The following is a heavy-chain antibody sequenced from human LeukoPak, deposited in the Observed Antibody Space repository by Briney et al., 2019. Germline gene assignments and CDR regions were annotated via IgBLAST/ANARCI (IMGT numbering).Heavy chain of an antibody. J-gene: IGHJ4*02. CDR1: GYSFTSYW. D-gene: IGHD2-21*02. CDR2: IYPGDSDT. CDR3: ARLRVTTSGYFDY. V-gene: IGHV5-51*01. Sequence: GESLKISCKGSGYSFTSYWIGWVRQMPGRGREWMVIIYPGDSDTRYSPSFQGQATISADKSISTAYLQWSSLKASDTAMYYCARLRVTTSGYFDYWGQGTLVTVSS.